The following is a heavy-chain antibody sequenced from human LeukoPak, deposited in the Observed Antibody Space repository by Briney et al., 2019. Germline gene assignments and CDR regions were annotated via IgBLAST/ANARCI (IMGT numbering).Heavy chain of an antibody. D-gene: IGHD1-26*01. J-gene: IGHJ3*02. Sequence: PGGSLRLSCAASGFTFSSYSMNWVRQGPGQGLVWVSSISSCSNYIYYADSVKGRFTISRDNTKNSLYLQMNSLRAEDTAVFYCARSWELHAFDIWGQGTMVTVSS. V-gene: IGHV3-21*01. CDR3: ARSWELHAFDI. CDR1: GFTFSSYS. CDR2: ISSCSNYI.